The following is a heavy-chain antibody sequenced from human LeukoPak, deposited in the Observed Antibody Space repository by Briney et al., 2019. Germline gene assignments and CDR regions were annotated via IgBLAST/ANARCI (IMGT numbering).Heavy chain of an antibody. CDR3: ARFYGSGRRAFDI. D-gene: IGHD3-10*01. V-gene: IGHV3-21*01. CDR1: GFTFSSYS. J-gene: IGHJ3*02. CDR2: ISSSSSYI. Sequence: GSLRLSCAASGFTFSSYSMNWVRQAPGKGVEGVSSISSSSSYIYYADSVKGRFTISRDNAKNSLYLQMNSLRAEDTAVYYCARFYGSGRRAFDIWGQGTMVTVS.